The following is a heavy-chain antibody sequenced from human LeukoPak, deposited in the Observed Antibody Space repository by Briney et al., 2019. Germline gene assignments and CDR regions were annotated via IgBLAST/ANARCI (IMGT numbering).Heavy chain of an antibody. CDR1: GYSVTSYW. CDR2: IYPGDSDT. CDR3: ARTNYDLSNGFDI. J-gene: IGHJ3*02. Sequence: GESLKISCKGSGYSVTSYWIGWVRQMPGKGLEWMGIIYPGDSDTRYSPSFQGQVTISADKSISTAYLQWSSLKASDTAMYYCARTNYDLSNGFDIWGQGTLVTVSS. V-gene: IGHV5-51*01. D-gene: IGHD3-3*01.